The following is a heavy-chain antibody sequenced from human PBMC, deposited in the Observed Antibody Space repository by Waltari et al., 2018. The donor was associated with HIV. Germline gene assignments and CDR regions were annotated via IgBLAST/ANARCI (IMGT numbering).Heavy chain of an antibody. V-gene: IGHV4-30-4*08. CDR1: GGSVSSSDYY. CDR2: SYYNDNP. Sequence: QVQLQESGPGLVKPSQTLSLTCTVSGGSVSSSDYYWNWIRQPPGKGLEWIGYSYYNDNPYYNPSLKSRLTISLDRSKSQFSLKLSSVTAADTAVYYCARSRHDYYDSSGYYRGAFDIWGQGTMVPVSS. J-gene: IGHJ3*02. D-gene: IGHD3-22*01. CDR3: ARSRHDYYDSSGYYRGAFDI.